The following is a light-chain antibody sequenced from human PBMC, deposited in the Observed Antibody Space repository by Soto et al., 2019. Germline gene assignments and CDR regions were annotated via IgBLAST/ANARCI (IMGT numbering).Light chain of an antibody. V-gene: IGLV2-23*02. CDR1: SSDVGSYNL. Sequence: QSALTQPASVSGSPGQSITISCTGTSSDVGSYNLVSWYQQHPGKAPKLMIYEVSKRPSGVSNRFSGSKSGNTASLTISGLQAEDEADYYCCSYGGSSTYVFGTGTKVTVL. CDR3: CSYGGSSTYV. J-gene: IGLJ1*01. CDR2: EVS.